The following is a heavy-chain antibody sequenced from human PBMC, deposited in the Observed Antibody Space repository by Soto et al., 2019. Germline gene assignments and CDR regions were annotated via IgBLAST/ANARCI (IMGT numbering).Heavy chain of an antibody. CDR1: GYTFTGYY. CDR2: INPNSGGT. V-gene: IGHV1-2*02. J-gene: IGHJ6*02. Sequence: ASVKVSCKASGYTFTGYYMHWVRQAPGQGLEWMGWINPNSGGTNYAQKFQGRVAMTRDTSISTAYMELSRLRSDDTAVYYCAGGGRRTTVTTDYGMDVWGQGTTVTVSS. CDR3: AGGGRRTTVTTDYGMDV. D-gene: IGHD4-17*01.